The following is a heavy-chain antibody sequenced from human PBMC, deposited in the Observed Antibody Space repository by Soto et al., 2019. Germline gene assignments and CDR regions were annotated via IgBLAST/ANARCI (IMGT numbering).Heavy chain of an antibody. CDR3: ARLLPTNTVYYGSGSSNYFDY. Sequence: SETLSLTCTVSGGSISGYYWSWIRQPPGKGLEWIGYIHNSGSARYNPSLKTRVTISVDTSKNQFSLKLSSVTAADTAVYYCARLLPTNTVYYGSGSSNYFDYWGPGTLVTVSS. D-gene: IGHD3-10*01. CDR2: IHNSGSA. J-gene: IGHJ4*02. CDR1: GGSISGYY. V-gene: IGHV4-59*08.